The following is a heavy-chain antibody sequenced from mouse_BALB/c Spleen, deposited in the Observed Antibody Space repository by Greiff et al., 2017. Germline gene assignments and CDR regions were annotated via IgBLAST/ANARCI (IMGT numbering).Heavy chain of an antibody. CDR3: TRRRGHAMDY. CDR2: ISTYYGDA. Sequence: QVQLQQSGAELVRPGVSVKISCKGSGYTFTDYAMHWVKQSHAKSLEWIGVISTYYGDASYNQKFKGKATMTVDKSSSTAYMELARLTSEDSAIYYCTRRRGHAMDYWGQGTSVTVSS. V-gene: IGHV1S137*01. CDR1: GYTFTDYA. J-gene: IGHJ4*01.